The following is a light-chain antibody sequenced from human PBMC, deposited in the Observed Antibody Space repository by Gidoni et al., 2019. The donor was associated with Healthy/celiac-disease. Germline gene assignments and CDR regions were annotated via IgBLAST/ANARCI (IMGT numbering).Light chain of an antibody. J-gene: IGKJ4*01. CDR3: QQYYSYPLT. V-gene: IGKV1-8*01. CDR1: QGISSY. Sequence: AIRLTQSPSSLSASPGDRVTITCRASQGISSYLAWYQQKPGKAPKRLIYAASTLQSGVTSRFSGSGSGTDFTLTISCLQSEDFATYYCQQYYSYPLTFGGGTKVEIK. CDR2: AAS.